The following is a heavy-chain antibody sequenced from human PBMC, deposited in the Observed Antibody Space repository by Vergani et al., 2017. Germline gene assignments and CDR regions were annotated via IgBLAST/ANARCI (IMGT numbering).Heavy chain of an antibody. CDR3: TRGWYYDSIAYWAY. CDR1: GYIFSDYY. D-gene: IGHD3-22*01. V-gene: IGHV1-2*02. Sequence: QVQLVQSGAEVKKPGASVKVSCKTSGYIFSDYYIHWVRQAPGQGLEWVGWFNTSGGNIDCAQKFQGRVTMTRDTSTSTVYMELSSLRSEDTAVYYCTRGWYYDSIAYWAYWGQGTLVTVSS. J-gene: IGHJ4*02. CDR2: FNTSGGNI.